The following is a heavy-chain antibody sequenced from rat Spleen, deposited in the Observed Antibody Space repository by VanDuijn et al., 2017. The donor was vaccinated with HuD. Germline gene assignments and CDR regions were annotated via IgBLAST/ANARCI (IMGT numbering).Heavy chain of an antibody. CDR2: SSTSGSRT. Sequence: EVQLVESGGGLVQPGRSLKLSCAASGFTFSNYYMAWVRQAPKKGLEWVATSSTSGSRTYYPDSVKGRFTISRDNAKSTLYLQMNSLRSEDTATYYCTRRDLCPRYFDYLGQGVMVTVPS. CDR1: GFTFSNYY. V-gene: IGHV5-25*01. D-gene: IGHD3-2*01. CDR3: TRRDLCPRYFDY. J-gene: IGHJ2*01.